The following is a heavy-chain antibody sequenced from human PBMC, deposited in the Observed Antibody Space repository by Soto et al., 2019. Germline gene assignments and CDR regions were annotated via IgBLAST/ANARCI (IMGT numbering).Heavy chain of an antibody. D-gene: IGHD6-13*01. V-gene: IGHV3-23*01. CDR1: GFTFSSYA. J-gene: IGHJ4*02. Sequence: PGGSLRLSCAASGFTFSSYAMSWVRQAPGKGLEWVSAISGSGGSTYYADSVKGRFTISRDNSKNTLYLQMNSLRAEDTAVYYCANSNRSSGYRRYFDYSTQGTLVPVS. CDR2: ISGSGGST. CDR3: ANSNRSSGYRRYFDY.